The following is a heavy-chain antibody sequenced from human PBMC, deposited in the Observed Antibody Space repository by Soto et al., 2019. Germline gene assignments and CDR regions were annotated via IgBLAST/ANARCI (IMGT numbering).Heavy chain of an antibody. J-gene: IGHJ3*02. V-gene: IGHV3-33*01. CDR3: ARDFTGGYYFALAGHDAFDI. D-gene: IGHD3-22*01. Sequence: GGSLRLSCAASGFTFSSYGMHWVRQAPGKGLEWVAVIWYDGSNKYYADSVKGRFTISRDNSKNTLYLQMNSLRAEDTAVYYCARDFTGGYYFALAGHDAFDIWGQGTMVTVSS. CDR2: IWYDGSNK. CDR1: GFTFSSYG.